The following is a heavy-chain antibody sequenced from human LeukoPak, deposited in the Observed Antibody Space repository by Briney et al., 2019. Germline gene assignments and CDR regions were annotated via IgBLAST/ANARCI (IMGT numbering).Heavy chain of an antibody. CDR1: GFTFSSYA. CDR3: AKDYLAGLVPYYFDY. D-gene: IGHD3-10*01. J-gene: IGHJ4*02. V-gene: IGHV3-23*01. Sequence: GGSLRLSCAASGFTFSSYAMSWVRQAPGKGLEWVSSISGSGGSTYYADSVKGRFTISRDNSENTLYLQMNSLRAEDTAVYYCAKDYLAGLVPYYFDYWGQGTLVTVSA. CDR2: ISGSGGST.